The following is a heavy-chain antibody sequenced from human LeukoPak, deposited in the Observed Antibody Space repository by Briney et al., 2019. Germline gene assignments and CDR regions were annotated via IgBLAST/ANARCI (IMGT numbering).Heavy chain of an antibody. CDR2: FNYIGNT. D-gene: IGHD6-13*01. J-gene: IGHJ4*02. CDR1: GGSISSSPYF. Sequence: SETLSLTCTVSGGSISSSPYFWGWIRQPPGEGLEWIGSFNYIGNTFYSPSLKSRVTISVDTSKNQFSLQLTSVTAADTAVYYCARDRDSSSWLIAYWGQGTLVTVSS. CDR3: ARDRDSSSWLIAY. V-gene: IGHV4-39*07.